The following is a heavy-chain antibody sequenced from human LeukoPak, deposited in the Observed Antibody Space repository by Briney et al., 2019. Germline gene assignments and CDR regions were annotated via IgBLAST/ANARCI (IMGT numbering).Heavy chain of an antibody. CDR2: IYYSGST. Sequence: SETLSLTCTVSGGSISSSSYYWGWIREPPGKGLEWFGSIYYSGSTYYNPSLKSPVPISVDTSKIQFSLKLSSVTAADTAVYYCARDAPLSRYYDFWSGYFQASGDDAFDIWGQGTMVTVSS. V-gene: IGHV4-39*07. CDR3: ARDAPLSRYYDFWSGYFQASGDDAFDI. CDR1: GGSISSSSYY. D-gene: IGHD3-3*01. J-gene: IGHJ3*02.